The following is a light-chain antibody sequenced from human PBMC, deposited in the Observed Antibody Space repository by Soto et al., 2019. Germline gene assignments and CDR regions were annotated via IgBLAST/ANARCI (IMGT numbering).Light chain of an antibody. CDR1: QGISNY. CDR3: QKYDSALWT. CDR2: AVS. V-gene: IGKV1-27*01. Sequence: DIPMTQSPSSLSASVGDRVTITCRASQGISNYLAWHQQKPGKAPKLLIYAVSTLQPGVPSRFSGRGFGTDFTLTISSLQPEDVATYYCQKYDSALWTFGQGTKVEIK. J-gene: IGKJ1*01.